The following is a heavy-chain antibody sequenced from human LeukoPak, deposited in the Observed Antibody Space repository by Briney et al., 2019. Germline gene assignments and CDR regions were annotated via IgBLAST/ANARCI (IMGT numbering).Heavy chain of an antibody. V-gene: IGHV3-30*18. CDR2: ISYDGSNK. CDR3: AKVLAYCGGDCSLAADEYYYGMDV. J-gene: IGHJ6*02. D-gene: IGHD2-21*02. Sequence: GGSLRLSCAASGFTFSSYGMHWVRQAPGKGLEWVAVISYDGSNKYYADSVKGRFTISRDNSKNTLYLRMNSLRAEDTAVYYCAKVLAYCGGDCSLAADEYYYGMDVWGQGTTVTVSS. CDR1: GFTFSSYG.